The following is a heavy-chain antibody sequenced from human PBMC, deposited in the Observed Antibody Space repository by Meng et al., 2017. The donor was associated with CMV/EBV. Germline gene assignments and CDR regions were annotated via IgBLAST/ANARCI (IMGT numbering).Heavy chain of an antibody. CDR2: ISYDGSNK. D-gene: IGHD2-21*01. CDR3: ARDMGPYCGGDCYGPVY. Sequence: FRFSRYAMRWVRQAPGKGVEWVAVISYDGSNKYYADSGKGRFPISRDNSKNTLYLQMNSLRAEDTAVYYCARDMGPYCGGDCYGPVYWGQGTLVTVSS. V-gene: IGHV3-30*04. J-gene: IGHJ4*02. CDR1: FRFSRYA.